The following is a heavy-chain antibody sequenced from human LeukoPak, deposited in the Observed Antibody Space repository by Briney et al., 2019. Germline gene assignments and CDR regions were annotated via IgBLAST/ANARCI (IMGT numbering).Heavy chain of an antibody. CDR1: GFTFSSYA. V-gene: IGHV3-23*01. Sequence: GSLRLSCAASGFTFSSYAMSWVRQAPGKGLEWVSAISGSGGSTYYADSVKGRFTISRDNSKNTLYLQMNSLRAEDTAVYYCARDRYPGIAAAGTCFDYWGQGTLVTVSS. CDR2: ISGSGGST. D-gene: IGHD6-13*01. J-gene: IGHJ4*02. CDR3: ARDRYPGIAAAGTCFDY.